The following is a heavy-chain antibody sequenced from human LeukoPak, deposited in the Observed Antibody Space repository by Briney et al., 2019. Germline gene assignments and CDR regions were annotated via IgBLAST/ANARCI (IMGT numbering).Heavy chain of an antibody. CDR1: DFSFSNYA. CDR3: ARDYGGSSPFDY. D-gene: IGHD4-23*01. CDR2: VSNRGGST. J-gene: IGHJ4*02. Sequence: GGSLRLSCAASDFSFSNYAMSWVRQAPGKGLEWVSAVSNRGGSTYYADSVKGRFTISRDNSKNTLYLQMNSLRAEDTAVYYCARDYGGSSPFDYWGQGTLVTVSS. V-gene: IGHV3-23*01.